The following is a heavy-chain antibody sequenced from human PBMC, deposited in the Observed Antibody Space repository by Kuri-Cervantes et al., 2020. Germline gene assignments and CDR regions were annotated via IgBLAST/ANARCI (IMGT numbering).Heavy chain of an antibody. D-gene: IGHD3-22*01. CDR2: ISAYNGNT. V-gene: IGHV1-18*01. Sequence: ASVKVSCKASGYTFTSYGISWVRQAPGQGLEWMGWISAYNGNTNYAQKLQGRVTMTTDTSTSAAYMELRSLRSDDTAVYYCARDQDSSGYYYPPYFDYWGQGTLVTVSS. J-gene: IGHJ4*02. CDR1: GYTFTSYG. CDR3: ARDQDSSGYYYPPYFDY.